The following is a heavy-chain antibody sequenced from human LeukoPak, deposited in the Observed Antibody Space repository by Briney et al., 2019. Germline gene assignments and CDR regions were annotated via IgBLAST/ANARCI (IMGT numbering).Heavy chain of an antibody. CDR2: INHIGST. J-gene: IGHJ5*02. CDR3: ARGIYSSSWYYSCAP. D-gene: IGHD6-13*01. CDR1: DRYFIVYY. V-gene: IGHV4-34*01. Sequence: SAKQSLTGAVIDRYFIVYYWSALRQPPGKGLEWIGEINHIGSTNYTPPLKSRVTLSVDTSKSQSSLKLSSVTAADTAVYYFARGIYSSSWYYSCAPWGQGTLGTVSS.